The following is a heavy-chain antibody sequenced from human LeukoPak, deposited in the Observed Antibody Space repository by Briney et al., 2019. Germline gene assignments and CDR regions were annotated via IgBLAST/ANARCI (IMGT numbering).Heavy chain of an antibody. V-gene: IGHV1-18*01. CDR3: ARERSSRSSSWYDY. D-gene: IGHD6-13*01. Sequence: GASVKVSCKASGYTFTSYGISWVRQAPGQGLEWMGWISAYNGNTNYAQKLQGRVTMTTDTSTSTAYMELRSLRSDDTAVYYCARERSSRSSSWYDYWGQGTLVTVSS. J-gene: IGHJ4*02. CDR1: GYTFTSYG. CDR2: ISAYNGNT.